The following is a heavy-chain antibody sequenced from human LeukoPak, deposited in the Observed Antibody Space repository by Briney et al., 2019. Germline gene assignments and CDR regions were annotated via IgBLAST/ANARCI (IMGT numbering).Heavy chain of an antibody. D-gene: IGHD5-18*01. J-gene: IGHJ4*02. V-gene: IGHV4-39*01. CDR2: IYYTGGA. CDR1: GGSISSNNYY. Sequence: PSETLSLTCTVSGGSISSNNYYWGWVHQPPGKGLEWIGSIYYTGGAYYNPSLKSRVTISVDTSRNQFSLKLTSVTAADTAVYYCARHRKVDTAGDYWGRGALVTVSS. CDR3: ARHRKVDTAGDY.